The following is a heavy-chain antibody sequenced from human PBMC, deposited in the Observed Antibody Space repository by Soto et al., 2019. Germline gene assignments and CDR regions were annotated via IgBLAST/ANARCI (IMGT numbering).Heavy chain of an antibody. Sequence: GASVKVSCKASGGTFSSYAISWVRQAPGQGLEWMGGIIPIFGTANYAQKFQGRVTITADESTSTAYMELSSLRSEDTTVYYCARGERNDFHYYGMDVWGQGTTVTVSS. D-gene: IGHD1-1*01. J-gene: IGHJ6*02. CDR1: GGTFSSYA. CDR2: IIPIFGTA. V-gene: IGHV1-69*13. CDR3: ARGERNDFHYYGMDV.